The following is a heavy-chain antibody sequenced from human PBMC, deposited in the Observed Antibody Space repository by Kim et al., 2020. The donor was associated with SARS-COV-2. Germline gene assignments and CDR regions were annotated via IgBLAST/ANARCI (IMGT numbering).Heavy chain of an antibody. CDR1: GYTLTGYY. V-gene: IGHV1-2*02. J-gene: IGHJ4*02. D-gene: IGHD6-19*01. Sequence: ASVKVSCKASGYTLTGYYMHWVRQAPGQGLEWMGWINPNSGGTNYAQKFQGRVTMTRDTSISTAYMELSRLRSDDTAVYYCARGAYYSSGWYGTLDYWGQGTLVTVSS. CDR2: INPNSGGT. CDR3: ARGAYYSSGWYGTLDY.